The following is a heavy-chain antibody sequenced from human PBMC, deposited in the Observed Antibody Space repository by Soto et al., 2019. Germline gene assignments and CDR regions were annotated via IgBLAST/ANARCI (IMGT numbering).Heavy chain of an antibody. J-gene: IGHJ3*02. V-gene: IGHV3-30*18. CDR2: ISYDGSSK. Sequence: QVQLVESGGGVVQPGRYLRLSCAASGLTFSNYGMHWVRQAPGKGLEWVAFISYDGSSKYYVDSVKGRFTISRDNSKDTLYLQMNSLRAEDTAVYYCAKWSGNYAYMGAFDIWGQGTMVTVSS. CDR3: AKWSGNYAYMGAFDI. CDR1: GLTFSNYG. D-gene: IGHD3-16*01.